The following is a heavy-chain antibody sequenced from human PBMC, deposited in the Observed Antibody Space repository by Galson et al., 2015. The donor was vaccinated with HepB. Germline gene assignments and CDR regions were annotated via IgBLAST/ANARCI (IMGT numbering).Heavy chain of an antibody. D-gene: IGHD4-17*01. V-gene: IGHV3-72*01. CDR3: ARAIYGDYATKMFDY. J-gene: IGHJ4*02. CDR2: TRNKANSYTT. CDR1: GFTFSDHY. Sequence: SLRLSCAASGFTFSDHYMDWVRQAPGKGLEWVGRTRNKANSYTTEYAASVKGRFTISRDDSKNSLYLQMNSLRAEDTAVYYCARAIYGDYATKMFDYWGQGTLVTVSS.